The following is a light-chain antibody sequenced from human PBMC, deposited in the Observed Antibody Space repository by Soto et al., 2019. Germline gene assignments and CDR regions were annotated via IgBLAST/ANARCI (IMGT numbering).Light chain of an antibody. Sequence: QPGLTQPASVCGSPGQSITVSCPGTSSDVGAYDQVSCYQHHPGKAPKLITYEVTNRPSGVSNRFSGSKSGNTASLTISGLQAEDEADYYCNSYTRSTKYVFGTGTKVTVL. V-gene: IGLV2-14*01. J-gene: IGLJ1*01. CDR3: NSYTRSTKYV. CDR1: SSDVGAYDQ. CDR2: EVT.